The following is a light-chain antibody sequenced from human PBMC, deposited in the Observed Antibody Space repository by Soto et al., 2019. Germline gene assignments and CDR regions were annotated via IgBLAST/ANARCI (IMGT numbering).Light chain of an antibody. J-gene: IGLJ1*01. Sequence: QSALTQPASVSGSPGQSIAISCTGTSNDVGAYHFVSWFQQHPGKAPKLIIYDVDNRPSGVSARFSASKSGNTAALTISGLQAEDEADYYCSSYVTDDTYVFGSGTKLTVL. CDR3: SSYVTDDTYV. CDR2: DVD. V-gene: IGLV2-14*03. CDR1: SNDVGAYHF.